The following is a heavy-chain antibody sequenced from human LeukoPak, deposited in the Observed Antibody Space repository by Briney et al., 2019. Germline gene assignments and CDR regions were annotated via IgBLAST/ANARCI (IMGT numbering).Heavy chain of an antibody. CDR3: ARRKAKTPNYFDY. CDR2: VYYSGNT. CDR1: GDSISRYY. V-gene: IGHV4-59*08. Sequence: PSETLSLTCTVSGDSISRYYWTWIRQPPGEGREWIGYVYYSGNTNYNPSLKSRVTISLDTSKNQFSRKLTSVTAADTAMYYCARRKAKTPNYFDYWGQGALVTVSS. J-gene: IGHJ4*02.